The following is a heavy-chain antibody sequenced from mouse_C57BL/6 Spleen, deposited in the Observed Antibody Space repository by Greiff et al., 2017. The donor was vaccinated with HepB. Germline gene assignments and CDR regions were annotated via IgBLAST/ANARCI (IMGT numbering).Heavy chain of an antibody. CDR3: ARGDYGSSWDYAMDY. CDR1: GFTFSSYA. V-gene: IGHV5-4*03. J-gene: IGHJ4*01. Sequence: EVMLVESGGGLVKPGGSLKLSCAASGFTFSSYAMSWVRQTPEKRLEWVATISDGGSYTYYPDNVKGRFTISRDNAKNNLYLQMSHLKSEDTAMYYCARGDYGSSWDYAMDYWGQGTSVTVSS. CDR2: ISDGGSYT. D-gene: IGHD1-1*01.